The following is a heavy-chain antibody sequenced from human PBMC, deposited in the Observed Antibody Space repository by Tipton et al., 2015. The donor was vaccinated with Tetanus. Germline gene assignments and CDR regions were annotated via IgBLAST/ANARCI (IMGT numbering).Heavy chain of an antibody. Sequence: TLSLTCAVYGGSFSGYYWSWIRQPPGKGLEWIGEINHSGSTNYNPSLKSRVTISVDTSKNQFSLKLSSVTAADTAVYYCARVGYRGNSGDYWGQGTLVPVSS. CDR1: GGSFSGYY. V-gene: IGHV4-34*01. D-gene: IGHD4-23*01. J-gene: IGHJ4*02. CDR3: ARVGYRGNSGDY. CDR2: INHSGST.